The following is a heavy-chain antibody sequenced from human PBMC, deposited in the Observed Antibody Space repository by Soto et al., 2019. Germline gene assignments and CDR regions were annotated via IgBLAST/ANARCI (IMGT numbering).Heavy chain of an antibody. J-gene: IGHJ4*02. CDR1: GFTFSSYA. Sequence: EVQLLESGGGLVQPGGSLRLSCAASGFTFSSYAMSWVRQAPGKGLEWVSAISGSGGSTYYADSVKGRFTISRDNSKNTLYLQMNSLRAEDKAVYYCAKPSGKGGMKLKYYFDYWGQETLVTVSS. CDR3: AKPSGKGGMKLKYYFDY. V-gene: IGHV3-23*01. D-gene: IGHD6-13*01. CDR2: ISGSGGST.